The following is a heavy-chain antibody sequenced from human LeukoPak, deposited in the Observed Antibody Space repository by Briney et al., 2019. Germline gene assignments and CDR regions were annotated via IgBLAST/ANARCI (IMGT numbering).Heavy chain of an antibody. J-gene: IGHJ4*02. Sequence: GGSLRLSCAASGFTLSSYALRWVRQAPGKGLEWVAVISYDGTIKYYADSVKGRFSTSRDNSKNTLYLQMSTLISEDTAVYYCARGSFWFGEDLPFDYWGQGTLVTVFS. CDR3: ARGSFWFGEDLPFDY. D-gene: IGHD3-10*01. CDR2: ISYDGTIK. V-gene: IGHV3-30-3*01. CDR1: GFTLSSYA.